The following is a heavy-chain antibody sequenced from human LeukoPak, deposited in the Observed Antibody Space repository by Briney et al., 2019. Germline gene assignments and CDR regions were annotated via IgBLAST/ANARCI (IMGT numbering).Heavy chain of an antibody. J-gene: IGHJ5*02. CDR2: IYTSGST. D-gene: IGHD2-2*01. CDR1: GGSISSYY. V-gene: IGHV4-4*09. CDR3: ARDVRVVPAAENWFDP. Sequence: SETLSLTCTVSGGSISSYYWSWIRQPPGKGLEWIGYIYTSGSTNYNPSLKSRVTISVDTSKNQFSLKLSSVTAADTAVYYCARDVRVVPAAENWFDPWGQGTLVTVSS.